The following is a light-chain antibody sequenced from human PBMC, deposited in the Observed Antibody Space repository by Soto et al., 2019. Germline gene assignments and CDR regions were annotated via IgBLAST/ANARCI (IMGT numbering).Light chain of an antibody. CDR2: AAS. Sequence: DIQLTQTPSFLSASVGDRVTITCRASQGISSYLAWYQQKPGKAPKLLIYAASTLQSGVPSRFSGSGSGTEFTLTISSLQPDDFATYYCQHYTSYSEAFGQGTKVDI. J-gene: IGKJ1*01. CDR1: QGISSY. CDR3: QHYTSYSEA. V-gene: IGKV1-9*01.